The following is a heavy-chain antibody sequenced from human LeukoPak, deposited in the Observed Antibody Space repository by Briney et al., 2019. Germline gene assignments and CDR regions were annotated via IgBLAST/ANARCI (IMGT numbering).Heavy chain of an antibody. CDR1: GFTFSSYG. CDR3: AKVPDIVVVPAAMLRDYYYYYMDV. Sequence: PGGSLRLSCAASGFTFSSYGMHWVRQAPGKGLEWVAFIRYDGSNKYYADSVKGRFTISRDNSKNTLYLQMNSLRAEDTAVYYCAKVPDIVVVPAAMLRDYYYYYMDVWGKGTTVTVSS. J-gene: IGHJ6*03. D-gene: IGHD2-2*01. V-gene: IGHV3-30*02. CDR2: IRYDGSNK.